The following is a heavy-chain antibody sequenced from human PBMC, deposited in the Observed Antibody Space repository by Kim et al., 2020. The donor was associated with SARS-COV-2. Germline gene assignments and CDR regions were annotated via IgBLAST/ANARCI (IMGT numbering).Heavy chain of an antibody. CDR3: ARGRFCSSSNCYSYMDV. D-gene: IGHD2-2*01. CDR1: GFGFSVYG. CDR2: IWYDGSDK. J-gene: IGHJ6*03. V-gene: IGHV3-33*01. Sequence: GGSLRLSCAASGFGFSVYGMHWVRQAPGKGLEWVAVIWYDGSDKDYAESVKGRFTISRDNSKNTLYLQMNSLRVDDTAVYFCARGRFCSSSNCYSYMDV.